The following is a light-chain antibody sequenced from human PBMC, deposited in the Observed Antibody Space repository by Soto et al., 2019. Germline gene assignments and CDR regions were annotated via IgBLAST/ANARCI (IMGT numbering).Light chain of an antibody. Sequence: EFVLTQSPGTLSLSPGERATLSCRASQSVSSSYLAWYQQKPGQAPRLLIYGASSRATGIPDRFSGSGSGTDFTLTISRLEPEDFAVYYCQKYGSSPFITFGQGTRLEIK. CDR2: GAS. CDR3: QKYGSSPFIT. CDR1: QSVSSSY. J-gene: IGKJ5*01. V-gene: IGKV3-20*01.